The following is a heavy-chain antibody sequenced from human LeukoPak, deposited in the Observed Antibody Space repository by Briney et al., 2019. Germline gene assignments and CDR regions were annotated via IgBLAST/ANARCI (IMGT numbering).Heavy chain of an antibody. V-gene: IGHV3-23*01. J-gene: IGHJ4*02. CDR3: TKDYITMIVVVTGGSFEY. D-gene: IGHD3-22*01. Sequence: PGGSLRLSCAASGFTFSSYAMSWVRQAPGKGLEWVSAISGSGGSTYYADSVKGRFTISRDNSTNTLYLQMHSLRAEDTAAYYCTKDYITMIVVVTGGSFEYSGQGAPVTVSS. CDR2: ISGSGGST. CDR1: GFTFSSYA.